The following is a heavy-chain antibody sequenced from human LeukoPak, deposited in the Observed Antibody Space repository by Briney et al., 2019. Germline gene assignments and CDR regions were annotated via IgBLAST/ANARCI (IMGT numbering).Heavy chain of an antibody. CDR3: ARDRAVASNYYYGMDV. Sequence: PGGSLRLSCAATGFSFSTYTMSWVRQAPGKGLEWVSYISSSSTTIYYADSVKGRFTISRDNAKNSLYLQMNSLRDEDTAVYYCARDRAVASNYYYGMDVWGQGTTVTVSS. J-gene: IGHJ6*02. CDR2: ISSSSTTI. V-gene: IGHV3-48*02. D-gene: IGHD6-19*01. CDR1: GFSFSTYT.